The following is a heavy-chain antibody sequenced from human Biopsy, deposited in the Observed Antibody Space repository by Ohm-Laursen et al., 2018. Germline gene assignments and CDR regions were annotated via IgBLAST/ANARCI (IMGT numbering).Heavy chain of an antibody. CDR1: GESFNGYY. J-gene: IGHJ6*02. V-gene: IGHV4-34*01. Sequence: SDTLSLTCPVYGESFNGYYWSWIRQTPGKGLKWIGEINHSGRTNYNPSLKSRVTISVDTSKNQFSLKVRSVTAADTAVYYCVRGVDYYDPYHYYALDVWGQGTTVTVSS. CDR2: INHSGRT. D-gene: IGHD3-22*01. CDR3: VRGVDYYDPYHYYALDV.